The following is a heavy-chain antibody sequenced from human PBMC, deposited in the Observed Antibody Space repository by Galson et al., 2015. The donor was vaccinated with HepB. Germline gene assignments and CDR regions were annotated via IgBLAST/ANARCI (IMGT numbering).Heavy chain of an antibody. Sequence: SLSLSCAASGFTFSSYVMHWVRQAPGEGLEWVAVISLDGGTKYYADSVKGRFTISRDNSKSALYLQMNGLRPEDTAVYYCARAPPIGYCFSTDCYDGLFDYWGQGTLVAVSS. CDR3: ARAPPIGYCFSTDCYDGLFDY. V-gene: IGHV3-30-3*01. D-gene: IGHD2-2*01. CDR1: GFTFSSYV. J-gene: IGHJ4*02. CDR2: ISLDGGTK.